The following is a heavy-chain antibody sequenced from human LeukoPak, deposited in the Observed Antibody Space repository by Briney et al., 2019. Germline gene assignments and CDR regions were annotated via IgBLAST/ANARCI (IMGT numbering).Heavy chain of an antibody. CDR2: ISSSSSYI. Sequence: GGSLRLSCAASGFTFSSYSMNWVRQAPGKGLEWVSSISSSSSYIYYADSVKGRFTISRDNAKNSLYLQMSSLRAEDTAVYYCARDCSGGSCSEYDAFDIWGQGTMVTVSS. CDR3: ARDCSGGSCSEYDAFDI. J-gene: IGHJ3*02. D-gene: IGHD2-15*01. CDR1: GFTFSSYS. V-gene: IGHV3-21*01.